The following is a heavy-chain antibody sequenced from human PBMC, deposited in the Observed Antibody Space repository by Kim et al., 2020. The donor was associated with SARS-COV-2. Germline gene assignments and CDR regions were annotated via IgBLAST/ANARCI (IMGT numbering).Heavy chain of an antibody. CDR3: ARWSSGWHYNWFDP. CDR2: ISYDGSNK. Sequence: GGSLRLSCAASGFTFSSYGMHWVRQAPGKGLEWVAVISYDGSNKYYADSVKGRFTISRDNSKNTLYLQMNSLRAEDTAVYYCARWSSGWHYNWFDPGGQGTLFTVSS. CDR1: GFTFSSYG. D-gene: IGHD6-19*01. J-gene: IGHJ5*02. V-gene: IGHV3-30*03.